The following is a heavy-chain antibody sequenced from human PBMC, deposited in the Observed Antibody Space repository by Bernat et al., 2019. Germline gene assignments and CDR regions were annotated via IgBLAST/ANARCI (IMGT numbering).Heavy chain of an antibody. CDR3: SRDRRYCSGGSCFNEGGRAVDY. V-gene: IGHV3-30-3*01. CDR2: ISYDGSVR. Sequence: QVQLVESGGGVVQPERSLRLSCAASGFTFNNYALHWVRQAPGRGLEWVALISYDGSVRQYSDSVKGRFTISRDNAQNTLYLQMDVLRPADTDVYYCSRDRRYCSGGSCFNEGGRAVDYWGQGTLVTVSS. D-gene: IGHD2-15*01. CDR1: GFTFNNYA. J-gene: IGHJ4*02.